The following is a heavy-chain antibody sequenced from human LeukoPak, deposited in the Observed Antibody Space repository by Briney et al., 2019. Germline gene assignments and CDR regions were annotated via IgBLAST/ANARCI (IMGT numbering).Heavy chain of an antibody. V-gene: IGHV1-69*13. J-gene: IGHJ4*02. Sequence: SVKVSCKASGGTFSSYAISWVRQAPGQGLEWMGGIIPIFGTANYAQKFQGRVTITADESTSTAYMELSSLRSEDTAVYYCARDGITMVRGVLYYFDYWGQGTLVTVSS. CDR1: GGTFSSYA. CDR2: IIPIFGTA. CDR3: ARDGITMVRGVLYYFDY. D-gene: IGHD3-10*01.